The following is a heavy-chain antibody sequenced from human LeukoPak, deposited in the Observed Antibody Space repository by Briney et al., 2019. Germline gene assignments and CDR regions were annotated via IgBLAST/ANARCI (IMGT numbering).Heavy chain of an antibody. V-gene: IGHV3-7*04. CDR1: GFTFRNFW. CDR3: ARHSSSWEFDQ. Sequence: PGGSLRLSCAASGFTFRNFWMSWVRQAPGKGLEWVANIRQDGSEKYYVDSAKGRFTISRDNAKNSLYLQMNSLRAEDTAAYYCARHSSSWEFDQWGQETLVIVSS. CDR2: IRQDGSEK. D-gene: IGHD6-13*01. J-gene: IGHJ4*02.